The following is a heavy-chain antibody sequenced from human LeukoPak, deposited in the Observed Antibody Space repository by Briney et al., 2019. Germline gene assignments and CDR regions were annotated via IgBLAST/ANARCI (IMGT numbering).Heavy chain of an antibody. CDR1: GFTFSSYG. J-gene: IGHJ4*02. V-gene: IGHV3-33*01. D-gene: IGHD3-10*01. CDR2: IWYDGSNK. Sequence: PGGSLRLSCAASGFTFSSYGMHWVRQAPGKGLEWVAVIWYDGSNKYYADSVKGRFTISRDNSKNTLYLQMNSLRAEDTAVYYCARDSHYGSGSYYYYFDYWGQGTLVTVSS. CDR3: ARDSHYGSGSYYYYFDY.